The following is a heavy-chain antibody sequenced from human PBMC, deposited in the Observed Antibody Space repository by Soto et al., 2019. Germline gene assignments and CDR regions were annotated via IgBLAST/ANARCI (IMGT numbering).Heavy chain of an antibody. D-gene: IGHD5-18*01. CDR2: IWYDGSNK. Sequence: QVQLVESGGGVVQPGRSLRLSCAASGFTFSSYGMHWVRQAPGKGLEWVAVIWYDGSNKYYADSVKGRFTISRDNTKNTVYLQMNSLRAEGTAVYYCARDGEDYSYGLYGMDVWGQGTTVTVSS. CDR3: ARDGEDYSYGLYGMDV. V-gene: IGHV3-33*01. CDR1: GFTFSSYG. J-gene: IGHJ6*02.